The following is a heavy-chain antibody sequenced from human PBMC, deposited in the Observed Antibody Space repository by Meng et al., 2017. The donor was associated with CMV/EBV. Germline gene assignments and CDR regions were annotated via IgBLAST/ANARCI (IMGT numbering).Heavy chain of an antibody. CDR1: AGSISSSSYY. Sequence: SAGSISSSSYYWRSIRQPPGKGLEWIGSIYYSGSTYYNPSLKSRVTISVDTSKNQSSLTLSSVTAADTAVYYCARNPTAARGVDWFDPWGQGTLVTVSS. CDR2: IYYSGST. D-gene: IGHD6-6*01. V-gene: IGHV4-39*07. CDR3: ARNPTAARGVDWFDP. J-gene: IGHJ5*02.